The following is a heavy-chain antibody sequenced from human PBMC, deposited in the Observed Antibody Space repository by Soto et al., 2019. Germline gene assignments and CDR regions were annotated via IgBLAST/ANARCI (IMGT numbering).Heavy chain of an antibody. CDR1: GFTFSSYA. D-gene: IGHD2-2*01. J-gene: IGHJ4*02. V-gene: IGHV3-30-3*01. CDR2: VSYDGTNK. Sequence: GGSLRLSCAASGFTFSSYAMHWVRQAPGKGLEWVAVVSYDGTNKYYADSVKGRFTISRDNSKNTLYLQMNSLRAEDTAVYYCARGPSSLTRFDYWGQGTLVTVAS. CDR3: ARGPSSLTRFDY.